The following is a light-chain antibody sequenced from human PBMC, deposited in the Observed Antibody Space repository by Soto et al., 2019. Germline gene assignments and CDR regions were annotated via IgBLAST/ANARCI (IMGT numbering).Light chain of an antibody. V-gene: IGKV3D-20*02. CDR1: RSVSFAY. CDR2: GAS. J-gene: IGKJ1*01. CDR3: QQSYNTPRT. Sequence: IVLTQSPDTLSLSPGERASLSCRASRSVSFAYVAWYQLRPGQAPRLLIYGASSRATGIPDRFSGSGSGTDFTLTISSLQPEDFATYYCQQSYNTPRTFGQGTKVEIK.